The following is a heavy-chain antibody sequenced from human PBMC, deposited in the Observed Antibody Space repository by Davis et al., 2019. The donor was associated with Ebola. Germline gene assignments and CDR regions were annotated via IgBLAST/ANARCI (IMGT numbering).Heavy chain of an antibody. J-gene: IGHJ4*02. CDR2: IYYSGST. CDR1: GGSISSSSYY. Sequence: MPGGSLRLSCTVSGGSISSSSYYWGCIRQPPGKGLEWIGSIYYSGSTYYNPSLKSRVTISVDTSKNQFSLKLSSVTAADPAVYYCARTQYRFLEWLLPFDYWGQGTLVTVSS. CDR3: ARTQYRFLEWLLPFDY. D-gene: IGHD3-3*01. V-gene: IGHV4-39*01.